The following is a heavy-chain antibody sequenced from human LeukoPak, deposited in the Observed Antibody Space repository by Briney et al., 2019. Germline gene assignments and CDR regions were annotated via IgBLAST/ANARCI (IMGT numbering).Heavy chain of an antibody. V-gene: IGHV3-23*01. D-gene: IGHD6-19*01. J-gene: IGHJ4*02. Sequence: PGGSLRLSCAASGFTFSSYAMSWVRQAPGKGLEWVSAISGSGGSTYYADSVKGRFTISRDNSKNTLYLQMNSLRAEDTAVYYCAGQTYSSGWYYFDYWGQGTLVTVSS. CDR3: AGQTYSSGWYYFDY. CDR1: GFTFSSYA. CDR2: ISGSGGST.